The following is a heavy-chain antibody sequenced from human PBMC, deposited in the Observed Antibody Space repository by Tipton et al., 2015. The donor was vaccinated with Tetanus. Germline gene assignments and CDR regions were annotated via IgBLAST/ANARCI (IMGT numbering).Heavy chain of an antibody. CDR1: GYTFTSYD. CDR2: MNPNSGNT. CDR3: ARFPMGEYSSSLDY. D-gene: IGHD6-6*01. V-gene: IGHV1-8*01. Sequence: QLVQSGAEVKKPGASVKVSCKASGYTFTSYDINWVRQATGQGLEWMGWMNPNSGNTGYAQKFQGRVTMTRNTSISTAYMELSSLRSEDAAVYYCARFPMGEYSSSLDYWGQGTLVTVSS. J-gene: IGHJ4*02.